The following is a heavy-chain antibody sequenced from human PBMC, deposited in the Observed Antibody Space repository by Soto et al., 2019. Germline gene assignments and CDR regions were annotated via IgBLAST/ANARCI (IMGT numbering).Heavy chain of an antibody. V-gene: IGHV1-46*01. J-gene: IGHJ3*01. Sequence: GASVKVSCKASGYTFTSYAMHWVRQAPGQGLEWMGVVNPSSGSTSYAQKFQGRVTMTRDTSTSTVYMELSSLRSEDAAVYYCARWAPDAFHVWGQGTLVTVSS. CDR1: GYTFTSYA. CDR3: ARWAPDAFHV. CDR2: VNPSSGST.